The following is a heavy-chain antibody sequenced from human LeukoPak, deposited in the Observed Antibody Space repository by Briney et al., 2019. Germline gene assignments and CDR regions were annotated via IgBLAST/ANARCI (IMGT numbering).Heavy chain of an antibody. V-gene: IGHV3-33*01. CDR2: IWYDGSNK. Sequence: TGGSLILSCAASGFPFSSYGMHWVRQAPGKGLEWVAVIWYDGSNKYYADSVKDRFTISRDNSKNTLYLQMNSLRVEDTAVYYCARVQGRYFGSGSYLGVDHWGQGTLVTVSS. D-gene: IGHD3-10*01. CDR1: GFPFSSYG. CDR3: ARVQGRYFGSGSYLGVDH. J-gene: IGHJ4*02.